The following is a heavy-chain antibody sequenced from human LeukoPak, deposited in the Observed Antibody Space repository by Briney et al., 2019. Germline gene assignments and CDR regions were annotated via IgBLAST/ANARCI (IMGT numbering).Heavy chain of an antibody. V-gene: IGHV4-34*01. CDR2: INHSGST. J-gene: IGHJ4*02. Sequence: SETLSLTCAVYGGSFSRYYWSWIRHPPGKGLEWIGEINHSGSTNYNPSLKSRVTISVDTAKNQFSLKLSSVTAADTAVYYCARTGIAVLFDYWGQGTLVTVSS. CDR1: GGSFSRYY. CDR3: ARTGIAVLFDY. D-gene: IGHD6-19*01.